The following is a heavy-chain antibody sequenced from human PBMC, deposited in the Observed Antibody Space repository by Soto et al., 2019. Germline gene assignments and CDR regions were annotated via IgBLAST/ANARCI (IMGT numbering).Heavy chain of an antibody. CDR2: IYHSGVT. Sequence: QVQLQESGPGLVKPSGTLSLTCAVSGGSVTSSNYWSWVRQPPGKGLEWIGEIYHSGVTHYNPSLKSRVTMSVDKSKNRFSLNLQFVTAADTAVYYCARDRSSGGAYSRRWFDPWGQGSLVTVSS. CDR1: GGSVTSSNY. V-gene: IGHV4-4*02. J-gene: IGHJ5*02. D-gene: IGHD5-18*01. CDR3: ARDRSSGGAYSRRWFDP.